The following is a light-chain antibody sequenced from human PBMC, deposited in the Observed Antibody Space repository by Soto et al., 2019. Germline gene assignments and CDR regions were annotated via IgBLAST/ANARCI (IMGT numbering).Light chain of an antibody. V-gene: IGKV1-5*01. CDR1: QTISYW. CDR3: QQYDSSSPT. CDR2: DAS. Sequence: DLQMTQSPSTLSASVGDRVTITCRASQTISYWLAWYQQKPGKAPRLLIYDASSLESGVSSRFGGGGSGTEFTLTISSLQPDDFATYYCQQYDSSSPTFGQGTKLEIK. J-gene: IGKJ2*01.